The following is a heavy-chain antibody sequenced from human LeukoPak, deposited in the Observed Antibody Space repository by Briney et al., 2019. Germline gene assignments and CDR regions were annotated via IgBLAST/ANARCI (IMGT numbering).Heavy chain of an antibody. Sequence: SETLSLTCAVYGGSFSSYYWGWIRQPPGKGLEWIGEINHSGGTNYNPSLKSRVAISVDTPKNQFSLKLSSVTAADTAVYYCASERRYSSGRWDYYFDYWGQGTQVTVSS. D-gene: IGHD6-19*01. CDR1: GGSFSSYY. V-gene: IGHV4-34*01. CDR2: INHSGGT. CDR3: ASERRYSSGRWDYYFDY. J-gene: IGHJ4*02.